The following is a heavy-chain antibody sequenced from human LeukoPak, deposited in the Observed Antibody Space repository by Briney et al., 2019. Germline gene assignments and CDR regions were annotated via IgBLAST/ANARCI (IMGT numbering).Heavy chain of an antibody. D-gene: IGHD3-3*01. Sequence: GGSLRLSCAASGFTFSSYGMHWVRQAPGRGLEWVAFIRYDGSNKYYADSVKGRFTISRDNSKNTLYLQMNSLRAEDTAVYYCAKDQEHDFWSGYYLDPWGQGTLVTVSS. CDR1: GFTFSSYG. V-gene: IGHV3-30*02. J-gene: IGHJ5*02. CDR2: IRYDGSNK. CDR3: AKDQEHDFWSGYYLDP.